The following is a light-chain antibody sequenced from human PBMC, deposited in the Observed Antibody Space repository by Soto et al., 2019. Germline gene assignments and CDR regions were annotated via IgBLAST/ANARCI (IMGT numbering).Light chain of an antibody. Sequence: QSVLTQPPSVSAAPGQTVTISCSGSSSNIENNYVSWYQHLPGTAPKLLIYDNDRRPSGIPDRFSGSKSGTSATLGITGLQTGDEADYYCGTWDSSLSAGVFGGGTKVTVL. CDR1: SSNIENNY. CDR3: GTWDSSLSAGV. V-gene: IGLV1-51*01. CDR2: DND. J-gene: IGLJ3*02.